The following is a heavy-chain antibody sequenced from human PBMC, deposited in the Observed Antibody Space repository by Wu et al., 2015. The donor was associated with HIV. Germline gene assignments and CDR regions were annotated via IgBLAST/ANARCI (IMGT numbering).Heavy chain of an antibody. CDR2: IIPIFGTA. CDR3: ANQISYYDSSRLPPYNWFRP. CDR1: GGTFSSYA. J-gene: IGHJ5*02. Sequence: QVQLVQSGAEVKKPGSSVKVSCKASGGTFSSYAISWVRQAPGQGLEWMGGIIPIFGTANYAQKFQGRVTITTDESTSTAYMELSSLRSEDTAVYYCANQISYYDSSRLPPYNWFRPLGPGNPGPPSPQ. V-gene: IGHV1-69*05. D-gene: IGHD3-22*01.